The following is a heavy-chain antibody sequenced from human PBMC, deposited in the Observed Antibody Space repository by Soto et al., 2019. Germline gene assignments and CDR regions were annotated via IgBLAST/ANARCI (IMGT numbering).Heavy chain of an antibody. V-gene: IGHV1-69*01. CDR1: GGTFSSYA. CDR2: IIPIFGTA. D-gene: IGHD3-10*01. J-gene: IGHJ6*02. CDR3: ARDITMVRGVMHPYYYYGVDV. Sequence: QVQLAQSGAEVKKPGSSVKVSCKASGGTFSSYAISWVRQAPGQGLEWMGGIIPIFGTANYAQKFQGRVTITADESTSRAYMELSSLRSEDTAVYYCARDITMVRGVMHPYYYYGVDVWGQGTTVTVSS.